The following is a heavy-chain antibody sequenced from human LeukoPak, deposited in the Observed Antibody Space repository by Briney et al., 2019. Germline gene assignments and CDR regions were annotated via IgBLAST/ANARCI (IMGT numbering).Heavy chain of an antibody. Sequence: SETLSLTCAVYGGSFSGYYWSWIRQPPGKGLDWIGEINHSGSTNYNPSLKSRVTISVDTSKNQFSLKLSSVTAADTAVYYCARGASMYQLLRKGCDCWGQGGLLSV. J-gene: IGHJ4*02. CDR3: ARGASMYQLLRKGCDC. D-gene: IGHD2-2*01. CDR2: INHSGST. V-gene: IGHV4-34*01. CDR1: GGSFSGYY.